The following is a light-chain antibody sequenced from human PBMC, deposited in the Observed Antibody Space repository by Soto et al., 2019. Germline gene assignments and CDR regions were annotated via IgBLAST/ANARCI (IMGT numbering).Light chain of an antibody. Sequence: IVMTQSPATLSVSPGERATLSCRASQSVSSNLAWYQQKPGQAPRLLIYGASTRATGIPARFSGSGSGTEFTLTISSLQSEDFPVYYCQQHSRWPLTIGGGSKVEIX. V-gene: IGKV3-15*01. CDR1: QSVSSN. CDR3: QQHSRWPLT. CDR2: GAS. J-gene: IGKJ4*01.